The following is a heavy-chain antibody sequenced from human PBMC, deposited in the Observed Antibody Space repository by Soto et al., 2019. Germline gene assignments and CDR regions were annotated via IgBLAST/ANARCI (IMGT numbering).Heavy chain of an antibody. CDR2: IYYSGST. J-gene: IGHJ6*02. Sequence: QVQLQESGPGLVKPSETLSLTCTVSGGSISSYYWSWIRQPPGKGLEWIGYIYYSGSTNYNPSLHSPVPTPVDTSSNQFSLKLSYVTAAHTAVYYCARCIATRTWGSKQWRVNGMDVWGQGTTVTVSS. D-gene: IGHD6-19*01. CDR3: ARCIATRTWGSKQWRVNGMDV. V-gene: IGHV4-59*01. CDR1: GGSISSYY.